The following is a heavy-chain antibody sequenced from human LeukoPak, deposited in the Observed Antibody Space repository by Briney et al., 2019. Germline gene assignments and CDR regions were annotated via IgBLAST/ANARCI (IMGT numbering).Heavy chain of an antibody. CDR3: ARGRGRVAGTVKINDAFDI. D-gene: IGHD6-19*01. J-gene: IGHJ3*02. CDR2: INPNSGGT. CDR1: GYTFTGYY. V-gene: IGHV1-2*02. Sequence: ASVKVSCKASGYTFTGYYMHWVRQAPGQGLEWMGWINPNSGGTNYAQKFQGRVTMTKDTSISTAYMELSRLRSDDTAVYYCARGRGRVAGTVKINDAFDIWGQGTMVTVSS.